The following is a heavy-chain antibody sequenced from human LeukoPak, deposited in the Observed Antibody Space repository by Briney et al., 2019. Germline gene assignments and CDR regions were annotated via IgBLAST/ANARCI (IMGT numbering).Heavy chain of an antibody. CDR3: ARGPTSLYFDY. CDR1: GYTFTDYY. J-gene: IGHJ4*02. Sequence: ASVKVSCKASGYTFTDYYMHWVRQAPGQGLEWMGWINPNSGGTNYTQNFQGRVTMTRDMSTSTVYMELSSLRSEDTAVYYCARGPTSLYFDYWGQGTLVTVSS. CDR2: INPNSGGT. V-gene: IGHV1-2*02.